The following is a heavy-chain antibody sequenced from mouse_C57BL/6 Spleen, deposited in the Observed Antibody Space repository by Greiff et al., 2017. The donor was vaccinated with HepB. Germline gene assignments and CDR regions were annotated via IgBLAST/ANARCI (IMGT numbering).Heavy chain of an antibody. CDR2: ISSGSSTI. CDR3: AELGEGFAY. V-gene: IGHV5-17*01. Sequence: VQLKESGGGLVKPGGSLKLSCAASGFTFSDYGMHWVRQAPEKGLEWVAYISSGSSTIYYADTVKGRFTISRDNAKNTLFLQMTSLRSEDSAMYYCAELGEGFAYWGQGTLVTVSA. J-gene: IGHJ3*01. CDR1: GFTFSDYG. D-gene: IGHD4-1*01.